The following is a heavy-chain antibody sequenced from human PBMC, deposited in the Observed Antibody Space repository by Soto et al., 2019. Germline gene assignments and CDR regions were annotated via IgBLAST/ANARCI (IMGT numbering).Heavy chain of an antibody. Sequence: PGESLKISCKGSGYSFTNYWIGWVRQMPGKGLEWMGIIYPGDSDTRYSPSFQGQVTISADKSISTAYLQWSSLKASDTAMYYCARRDCSSTSCYYGMDVWGQGTTVTVSS. CDR1: GYSFTNYW. D-gene: IGHD2-2*01. CDR2: IYPGDSDT. CDR3: ARRDCSSTSCYYGMDV. V-gene: IGHV5-51*01. J-gene: IGHJ6*02.